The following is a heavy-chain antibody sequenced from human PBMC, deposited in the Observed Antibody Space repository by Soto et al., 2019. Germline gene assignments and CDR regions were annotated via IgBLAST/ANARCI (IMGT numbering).Heavy chain of an antibody. Sequence: QTLSLTCAISGDSVSGNSAAWNWIRQSPSRGLEWLGRTYYRSRWYNDYAVSVKSRITVTPDTSKNQLSLHLNSVTPEDTAVYYCAREFPYYASSDSYLDYWGQGALVTVSS. J-gene: IGHJ4*02. V-gene: IGHV6-1*01. CDR2: TYYRSRWYN. CDR3: AREFPYYASSDSYLDY. CDR1: GDSVSGNSAA. D-gene: IGHD3-16*01.